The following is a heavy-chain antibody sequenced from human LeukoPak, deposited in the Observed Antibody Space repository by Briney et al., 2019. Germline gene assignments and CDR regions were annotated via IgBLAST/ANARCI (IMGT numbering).Heavy chain of an antibody. J-gene: IGHJ3*01. CDR3: AGRLWRRDGYNLSAFDF. CDR2: IYYSGST. V-gene: IGHV4-59*01. CDR1: GGSISSYY. D-gene: IGHD5-24*01. Sequence: KPSETLSLTCTVSGGSISSYYWNWIRQPPGKGLEWIGYIYYSGSTNYNPSLKSRVTISVDTSKNQFSLKLSSVTAADTAVYYCAGRLWRRDGYNLSAFDFWGQGTMVTVSS.